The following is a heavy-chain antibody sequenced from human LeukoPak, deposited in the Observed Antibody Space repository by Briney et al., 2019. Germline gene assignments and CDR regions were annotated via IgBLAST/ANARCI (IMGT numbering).Heavy chain of an antibody. CDR2: ISSSSSYI. CDR1: GFTFSSYS. V-gene: IGHV3-21*01. D-gene: IGHD6-19*01. Sequence: GGSLRLSCAASGFTFSSYSMNWVRQAPGKGLEWVSSISSSSSYIYYADSVKGRFTISRENAKSSLYLQMNSLRAGDTAVYYCARASGWFIDYWGQGTLVTVSS. J-gene: IGHJ4*02. CDR3: ARASGWFIDY.